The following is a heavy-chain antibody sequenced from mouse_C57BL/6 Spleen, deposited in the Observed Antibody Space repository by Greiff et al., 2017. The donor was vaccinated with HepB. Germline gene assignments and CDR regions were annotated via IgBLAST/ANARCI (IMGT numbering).Heavy chain of an antibody. V-gene: IGHV5-16*01. CDR3: ARYGSLYYFDY. J-gene: IGHJ2*01. CDR2: INYDGSST. D-gene: IGHD2-2*01. Sequence: DVKLVESEGGLVQPGSSMKLSCTASGFTFSDYYMAWVRQVPEKGLEWVANINYDGSSTYYLDSLKSRFIISRDNAKNILYLQMSSLKSEDTATYYCARYGSLYYFDYWGQGTTLTVSS. CDR1: GFTFSDYY.